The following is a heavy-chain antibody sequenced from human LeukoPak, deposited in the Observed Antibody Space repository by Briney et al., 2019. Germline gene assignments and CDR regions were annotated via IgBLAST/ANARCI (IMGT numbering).Heavy chain of an antibody. V-gene: IGHV3-30*14. CDR1: GFTFSSYA. CDR2: ISYDGSNK. CDR3: ARFVRRDYFDY. J-gene: IGHJ4*02. Sequence: GRSLRLSCAASGFTFSSYAMHWVRQAPGKGLEWVAVISYDGSNKYYADSVKGRFTISRDNSKNTLYLQMNSLRAEDTAVYYCARFVRRDYFDYWGQGTLVTVSS. D-gene: IGHD4-17*01.